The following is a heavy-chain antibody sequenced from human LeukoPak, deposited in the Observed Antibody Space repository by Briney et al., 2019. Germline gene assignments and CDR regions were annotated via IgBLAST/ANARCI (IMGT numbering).Heavy chain of an antibody. CDR1: GFTFDDYA. CDR2: ISWNSGSI. D-gene: IGHD5-12*01. J-gene: IGHJ4*02. CDR3: AKDRRGDIVATTYFDY. Sequence: GRSLRLSCAASGFTFDDYAMHWVRHAPGKGLEWVSGISWNSGSIGYADSVKGRFTISRDNAKNSLYLQMNSLRAEDTALYYCAKDRRGDIVATTYFDYWGQGTLVTVSS. V-gene: IGHV3-9*01.